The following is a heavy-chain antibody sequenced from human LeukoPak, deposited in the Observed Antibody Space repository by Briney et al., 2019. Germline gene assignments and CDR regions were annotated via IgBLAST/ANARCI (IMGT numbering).Heavy chain of an antibody. V-gene: IGHV1-69*01. CDR1: GGTFSSYA. J-gene: IGHJ4*02. CDR2: IIPIFGTA. Sequence: SVKVSCKASGGTFSSYAISWVRQAPGQGLEWMGGIIPIFGTANYAQKFQGRVTITADESTSTAYMELSSLRSEDTAVYYCARGLSRGVIPYYFDYWGQGTLVTVSS. CDR3: ARGLSRGVIPYYFDY. D-gene: IGHD2/OR15-2a*01.